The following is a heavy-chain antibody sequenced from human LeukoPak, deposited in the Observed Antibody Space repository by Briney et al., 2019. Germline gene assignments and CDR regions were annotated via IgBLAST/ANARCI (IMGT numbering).Heavy chain of an antibody. CDR1: GGSISSGDYY. J-gene: IGHJ4*02. CDR2: IYYSGST. CDR3: ARLFLGELYFDY. Sequence: SETLSLTCTVSGGSISSGDYYWSWIRQPPGKGLEWIGYIYYSGSTYYNPSLKSRVTISVDASKNQFSLKLSSVTAAYTAVYYCARLFLGELYFDYWGQGTLVTVSS. V-gene: IGHV4-30-4*08. D-gene: IGHD3-16*01.